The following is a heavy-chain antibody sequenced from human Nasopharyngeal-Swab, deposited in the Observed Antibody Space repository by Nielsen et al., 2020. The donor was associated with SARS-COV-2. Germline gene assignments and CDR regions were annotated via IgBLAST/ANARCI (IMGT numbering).Heavy chain of an antibody. J-gene: IGHJ3*01. CDR1: GGSIKSCAFY. CDR3: ARRIPARAFDV. V-gene: IGHV4-39*01. Sequence: SETLSLICTVSGGSIKSCAFYLALIRPPPWKGLEWIGSIYYSGNTYFKPSLKSRVTISLDTSKNQFSLKLNSVTVADTAVYYCARRIPARAFDVWGQGTMVIASP. D-gene: IGHD1-14*01. CDR2: IYYSGNT.